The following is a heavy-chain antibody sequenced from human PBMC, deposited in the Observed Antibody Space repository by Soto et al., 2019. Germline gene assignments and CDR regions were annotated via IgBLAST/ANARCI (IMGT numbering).Heavy chain of an antibody. J-gene: IGHJ4*02. CDR2: IKQDGSER. CDR1: GFTFSNYW. D-gene: IGHD3-10*01. V-gene: IGHV3-7*05. Sequence: EVQLVESGGGLVQPGGSLRLSCAASGFTFSNYWMSWVRQAPGKGLEWVANIKQDGSERNYVDSVKGRFTISRDNAKNSXYXQLNSLRAEDTAVYYCARAGSENDYWGQGTLVTVSS. CDR3: ARAGSENDY.